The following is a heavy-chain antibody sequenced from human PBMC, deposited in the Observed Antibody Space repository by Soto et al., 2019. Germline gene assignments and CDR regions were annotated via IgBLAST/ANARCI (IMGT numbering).Heavy chain of an antibody. CDR1: GFTFSSYG. J-gene: IGHJ6*02. CDR2: IWYDGSNK. Sequence: GGSLRLSCAASGFTFSSYGMHWVRQAPGKGLEWVAVIWYDGSNKYYADSVKGRFTISRDNSKNTLYLQMNSLRAEDTAVYYCARDPPADCSSTSCYYYYGMDVWGQGTTVTVSS. CDR3: ARDPPADCSSTSCYYYYGMDV. D-gene: IGHD2-2*01. V-gene: IGHV3-33*01.